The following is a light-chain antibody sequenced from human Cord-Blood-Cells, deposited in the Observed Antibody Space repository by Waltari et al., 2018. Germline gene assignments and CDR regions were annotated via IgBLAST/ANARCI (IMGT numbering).Light chain of an antibody. V-gene: IGKV1-9*01. CDR1: PGISSY. Sequence: IQLTQSPSSLSASVGDRFTITCRASPGISSYLAWYQQKPGKAPKLLIYAAPTLQSGVPSRSSSSGSGTAFTPTTSSLQPEDFATDYCQQLNSYPITFGQGTRLEIK. CDR3: QQLNSYPIT. CDR2: AAP. J-gene: IGKJ5*01.